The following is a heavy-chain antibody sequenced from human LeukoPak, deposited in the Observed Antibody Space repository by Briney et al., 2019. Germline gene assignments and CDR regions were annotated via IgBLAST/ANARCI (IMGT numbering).Heavy chain of an antibody. CDR3: ASFYSSGWYDDY. V-gene: IGHV4-38-2*02. J-gene: IGHJ4*02. D-gene: IGHD6-19*01. CDR2: IYHSGST. CDR1: GYSISSGYY. Sequence: SETLSLTCTVSGYSISSGYYWGWSRPPPGKGLEWIGIIYHSGSTYYNPSLKSRVTISVDTSKNQFSLKLSSVTAADTAVYYCASFYSSGWYDDYWGQGTLVTVSS.